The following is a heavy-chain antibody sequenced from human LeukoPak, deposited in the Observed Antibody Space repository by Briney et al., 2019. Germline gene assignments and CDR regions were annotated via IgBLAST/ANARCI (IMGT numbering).Heavy chain of an antibody. CDR3: ARAVGATTHFDY. CDR2: INSDASST. J-gene: IGHJ4*02. V-gene: IGHV3-74*01. Sequence: PGGPLRLSSSPSGFTFSSYWMHWVRQAQGKGLVWVSRINSDASSTSYADSVKGRFTISRDNAKNTLYLQMNSLRAEDTAVYYCARAVGATTHFDYWGQGTLVTVSS. D-gene: IGHD1-26*01. CDR1: GFTFSSYW.